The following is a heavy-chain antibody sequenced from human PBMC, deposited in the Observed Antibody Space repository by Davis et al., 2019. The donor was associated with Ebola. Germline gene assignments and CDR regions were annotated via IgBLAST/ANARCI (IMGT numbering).Heavy chain of an antibody. Sequence: GGSLRLSCAASGFTFSSYGMHWVRQAPGKGLEWVAVIWYDGSNKYYADSVKGRFTISRDNSKNTLYLQMNSLRAEDTAVYYCCADILTGYYGQAGDYWGQGTLVTVSS. V-gene: IGHV3-33*01. CDR1: GFTFSSYG. CDR3: CADILTGYYGQAGDY. J-gene: IGHJ4*02. CDR2: IWYDGSNK. D-gene: IGHD3-9*01.